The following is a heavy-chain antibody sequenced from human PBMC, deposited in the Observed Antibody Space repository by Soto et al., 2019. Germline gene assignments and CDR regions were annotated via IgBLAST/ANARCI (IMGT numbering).Heavy chain of an antibody. CDR1: GFTFSSYG. V-gene: IGHV3-30*18. J-gene: IGHJ4*02. CDR2: ISYDGSNK. Sequence: QVQLVESEGGVVQPGRSLRLSCAASGFTFSSYGMHWVRQAPGKGLEWVAVISYDGSNKYYADSVKGRFTISRDNSKNTLYLQMNSLRAEDTAVYYCAKDEGSSGYGTLDYWGQGTLVTVSS. D-gene: IGHD3-22*01. CDR3: AKDEGSSGYGTLDY.